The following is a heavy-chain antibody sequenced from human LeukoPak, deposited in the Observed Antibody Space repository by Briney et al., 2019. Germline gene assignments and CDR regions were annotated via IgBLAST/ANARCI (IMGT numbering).Heavy chain of an antibody. Sequence: GGSLRLSCAASGFTLSTYAMSWVRQTPGKGLEWVAATSSSDAGTYHADSVKGRFTISRDNAKNSLYLQMNSLRAEDTAVYYCARETSSGYAYYYYMDVWGKGTTVTVSS. CDR3: ARETSSGYAYYYYMDV. J-gene: IGHJ6*03. CDR1: GFTLSTYA. D-gene: IGHD3-22*01. V-gene: IGHV3-21*01. CDR2: TSSSDAGT.